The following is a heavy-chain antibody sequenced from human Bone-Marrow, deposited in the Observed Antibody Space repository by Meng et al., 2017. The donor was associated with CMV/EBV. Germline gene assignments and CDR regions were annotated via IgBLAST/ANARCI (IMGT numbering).Heavy chain of an antibody. CDR2: IIPILGIA. V-gene: IGHV1-69*10. J-gene: IGHJ4*02. D-gene: IGHD5-12*01. CDR1: GGTFSSYA. CDR3: AREMDEGGWLRLREYYFDY. Sequence: SVKVSCKASGGTFSSYAISWVRQAPGQGLEWMGGIIPILGIANYAQKFQGRVTITADKSTSTAYMELSSLRSEDTAVYYCAREMDEGGWLRLREYYFDYWGQGTLVTVSS.